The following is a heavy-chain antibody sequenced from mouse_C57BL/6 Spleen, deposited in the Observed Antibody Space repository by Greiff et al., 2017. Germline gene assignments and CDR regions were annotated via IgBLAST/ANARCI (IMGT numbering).Heavy chain of an antibody. D-gene: IGHD2-4*01. CDR3: ARTPHYDYDEGYFDV. CDR1: GYTFTSYW. V-gene: IGHV1-69*01. Sequence: QVQLQQPGAELVMPGASVKLSCKASGYTFTSYWMHWVKQRPGQGLEWIGEIDPSDSYTNYNQKFKGKSTLTVDKSSSTAYMQLSSLTSEDSAVYYCARTPHYDYDEGYFDVWGTGTTVTVSS. CDR2: IDPSDSYT. J-gene: IGHJ1*03.